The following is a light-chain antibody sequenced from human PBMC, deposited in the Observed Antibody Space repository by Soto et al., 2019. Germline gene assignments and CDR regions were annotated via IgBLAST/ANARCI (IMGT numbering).Light chain of an antibody. V-gene: IGKV1-5*03. CDR2: KAS. CDR3: QHYTSYSEA. CDR1: QSISGW. J-gene: IGKJ1*01. Sequence: DIRMTQSPSTLSASVGYRFTITCRASQSISGWLAWYQQKPGKAPKLLIYKASSLESGVPLRFSGSGAGTEFTLTISSLQPADFATYYCQHYTSYSEAFGHGTTVDI.